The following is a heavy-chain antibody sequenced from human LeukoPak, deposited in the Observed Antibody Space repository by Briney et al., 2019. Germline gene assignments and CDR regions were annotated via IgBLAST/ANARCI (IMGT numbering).Heavy chain of an antibody. J-gene: IGHJ4*02. V-gene: IGHV4-34*01. Sequence: SETLSLTCTVYGGSFSGYYWSWIRQPPGKGLEWIGEIKHSGSTNYNPSLKCRVTISVDTSKNQFSLKLSSVTAADTAVYYCARARDYARWYFDYWGQGTLVTVSS. D-gene: IGHD4-17*01. CDR3: ARARDYARWYFDY. CDR2: IKHSGST. CDR1: GGSFSGYY.